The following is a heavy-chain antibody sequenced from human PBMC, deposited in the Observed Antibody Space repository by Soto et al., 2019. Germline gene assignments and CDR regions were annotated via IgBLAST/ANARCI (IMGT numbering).Heavy chain of an antibody. CDR3: ARSGYSYGPNPLLY. D-gene: IGHD5-18*01. CDR1: GDSISSNY. CDR2: IYYSGST. Sequence: SETLSLTCTVSGDSISSNYWSWIRQPPGKGLEWIGYIYYSGSTSYNPSLKSRVTISVDTSKNHFSLKLSSVTAADTAVSYCARSGYSYGPNPLLYWGQGTLVTVSS. V-gene: IGHV4-59*06. J-gene: IGHJ4*02.